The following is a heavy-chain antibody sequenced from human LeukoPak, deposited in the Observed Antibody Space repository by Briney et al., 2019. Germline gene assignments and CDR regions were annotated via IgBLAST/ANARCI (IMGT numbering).Heavy chain of an antibody. J-gene: IGHJ4*02. Sequence: SATLSLTCTVSGGSISSRSYYGGWIRPPPGKGLEWIGSISYRGSTYYNPSLKSLVSISVATSTNHFSLNLSSVTAADTAVYYCARQVFRYFDRVPSAYFDYWGQGTLVIVSS. V-gene: IGHV4-39*01. D-gene: IGHD3-9*01. CDR1: GGSISSRSYY. CDR2: ISYRGST. CDR3: ARQVFRYFDRVPSAYFDY.